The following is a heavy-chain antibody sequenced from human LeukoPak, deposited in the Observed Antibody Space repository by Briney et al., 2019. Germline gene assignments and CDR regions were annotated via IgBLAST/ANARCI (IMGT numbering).Heavy chain of an antibody. J-gene: IGHJ4*02. CDR3: AKDAQRGFDYSNSLDY. V-gene: IGHV3-74*01. D-gene: IGHD4-11*01. CDR1: GFTFSSYW. Sequence: GGSLRLSCAGSGFTFSSYWMHWVRQAPGKGLVWVSRINTDGSTTNYADSVKGRFTISRDNAENTLYLQMNSLRAEDTAVYYCAKDAQRGFDYSNSLDYWGQGTLVSVSS. CDR2: INTDGSTT.